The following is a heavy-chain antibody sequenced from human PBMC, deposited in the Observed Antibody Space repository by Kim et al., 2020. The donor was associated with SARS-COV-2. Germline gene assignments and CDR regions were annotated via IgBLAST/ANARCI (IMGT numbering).Heavy chain of an antibody. Sequence: FTISRDNSKNPLYLQMNSLRAEDTAVYYCAKDGRITIFGVVITQTYYFDYWGQGTLVTVSS. CDR3: AKDGRITIFGVVITQTYYFDY. J-gene: IGHJ4*02. V-gene: IGHV3-23*01. D-gene: IGHD3-3*01.